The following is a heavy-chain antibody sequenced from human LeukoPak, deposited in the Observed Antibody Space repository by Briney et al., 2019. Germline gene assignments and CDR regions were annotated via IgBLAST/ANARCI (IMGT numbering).Heavy chain of an antibody. V-gene: IGHV4-34*01. D-gene: IGHD3-3*01. Sequence: PSETLSLTCSVYGGSFNGYYWSWIRQPPGKGLEWIGEINHSGTTNYNPSLKSRVTMSLDTPKNQFSLRLSSVTAADTAVYYCARVPLRFLEPFDYWGQGTLVTVSS. CDR3: ARVPLRFLEPFDY. CDR2: INHSGTT. CDR1: GGSFNGYY. J-gene: IGHJ4*02.